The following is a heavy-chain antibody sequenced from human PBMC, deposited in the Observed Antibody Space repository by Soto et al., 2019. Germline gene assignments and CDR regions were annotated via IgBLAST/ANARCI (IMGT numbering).Heavy chain of an antibody. CDR1: GYSISTGFN. Sequence: PSETLSLTCAVSGYSISTGFNWAWIRHPPGKGLEWIGSIYHSGSPYYNLSLRSRVTISSETSKNQISLKLTSATAADTAVYYCARGVGSSPPRYWGRGTLVTVSS. CDR2: IYHSGSP. J-gene: IGHJ4*02. D-gene: IGHD1-26*01. V-gene: IGHV4-38-2*01. CDR3: ARGVGSSPPRY.